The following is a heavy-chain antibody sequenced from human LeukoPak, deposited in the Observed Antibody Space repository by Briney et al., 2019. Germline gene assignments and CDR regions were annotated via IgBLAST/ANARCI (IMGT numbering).Heavy chain of an antibody. D-gene: IGHD6-19*01. CDR1: GGTFSSYA. V-gene: IGHV1-69*04. J-gene: IGHJ6*02. CDR3: ARGIAVAGIRNYYYGMDV. CDR2: IIPILGIA. Sequence: SVKVPCKASGGTFSSYAISWVRQAPGQGLEWMGRIIPILGIANYAQKFQGRVTVTADKSTSTAYMELSSLRSEDTAVYYCARGIAVAGIRNYYYGMDVWGQGTTVTVSS.